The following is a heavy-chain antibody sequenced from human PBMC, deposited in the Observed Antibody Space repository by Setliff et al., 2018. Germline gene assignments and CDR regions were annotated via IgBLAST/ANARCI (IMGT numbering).Heavy chain of an antibody. CDR2: VYTTLST. J-gene: IGHJ4*02. CDR3: AREVLSTVVAWDY. V-gene: IGHV4-4*08. Sequence: SETLSLTCTVSGASVRTYYWTWIRQPPGKGLEWIGYVYTTLSTNYNPSLKSRVTMSVDTSKNQFSLKLSSVTAADTAVYYCAREVLSTVVAWDYWGQGTLVTVSS. CDR1: GASVRTYY. D-gene: IGHD4-17*01.